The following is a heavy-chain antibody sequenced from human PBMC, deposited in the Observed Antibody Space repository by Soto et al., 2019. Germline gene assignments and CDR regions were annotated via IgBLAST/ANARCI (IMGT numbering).Heavy chain of an antibody. Sequence: PSETLSLTCTVSGGSISSYYWSWIRQPPGKGLEWIGYIYYSGSTNYNPSLKSRVTISVDTSKNQFSLKLSSVTAADTAVYYCARGGGDYGVDYWGQGTLVTVSS. J-gene: IGHJ4*02. CDR3: ARGGGDYGVDY. CDR2: IYYSGST. D-gene: IGHD4-17*01. CDR1: GGSISSYY. V-gene: IGHV4-59*01.